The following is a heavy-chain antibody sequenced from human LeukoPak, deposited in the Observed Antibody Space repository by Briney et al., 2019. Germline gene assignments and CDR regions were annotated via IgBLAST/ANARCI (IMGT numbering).Heavy chain of an antibody. CDR2: ISSTGITT. J-gene: IGHJ2*01. Sequence: PGGSLRLSCAASGFIFTPYEMNWVRQAPGKGLEWVSYISSTGITTYYTDSVKGRFTISRDNSKNTLYLHLNSLRAEDTAVYYCAKGKGPTANWYFDVWGRGTLVTVSS. CDR1: GFIFTPYE. D-gene: IGHD2-21*02. CDR3: AKGKGPTANWYFDV. V-gene: IGHV3-23*01.